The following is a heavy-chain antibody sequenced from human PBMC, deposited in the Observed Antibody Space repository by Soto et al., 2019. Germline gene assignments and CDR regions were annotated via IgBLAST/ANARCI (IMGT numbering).Heavy chain of an antibody. Sequence: ASETLSLTCTVSGGSISSGGYYWSWIRQHPGKGLEWIGYIYYSGSTYYNPSLKSRVTISVDTSKNQFSLKLSSVTAADTAVYYCARTVVYSSSWYYFDYWGQGTLVTVSS. CDR1: GGSISSGGYY. D-gene: IGHD6-13*01. CDR2: IYYSGST. CDR3: ARTVVYSSSWYYFDY. J-gene: IGHJ4*02. V-gene: IGHV4-31*03.